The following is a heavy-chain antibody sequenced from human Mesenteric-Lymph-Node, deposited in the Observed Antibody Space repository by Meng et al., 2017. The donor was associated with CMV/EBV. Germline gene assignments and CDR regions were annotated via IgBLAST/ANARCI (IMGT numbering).Heavy chain of an antibody. CDR1: GFTFSNYG. Sequence: GGSLRLSCAASGFTFSNYGMHWVRQAPGKGLEWVAVIWYDGSNRYYADSVKGRFTVSRDNAKNTLYLQMNSLRAEDTAVYYCATLFGVVIRHYYYYGMDVWGQGTTVTVSS. J-gene: IGHJ6*02. CDR3: ATLFGVVIRHYYYYGMDV. V-gene: IGHV3-33*01. D-gene: IGHD3-3*01. CDR2: IWYDGSNR.